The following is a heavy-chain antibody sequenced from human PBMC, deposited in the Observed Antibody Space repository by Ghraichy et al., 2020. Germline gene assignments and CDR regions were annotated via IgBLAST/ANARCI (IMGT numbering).Heavy chain of an antibody. J-gene: IGHJ6*02. V-gene: IGHV3-48*03. CDR2: ISSSGSTI. CDR3: VPHSGIPYYNYFGMDV. CDR1: GFTFSRYE. Sequence: GGSLRLSCATSGFTFSRYEMNWVRQAPGKGLEWVSYISSSGSTIYNADSVEGRFTISRDNAKNSLYLQMNSLRAEGTAIYYCVPHSGIPYYNYFGMDVWGQGTTVTVSS. D-gene: IGHD2-21*02.